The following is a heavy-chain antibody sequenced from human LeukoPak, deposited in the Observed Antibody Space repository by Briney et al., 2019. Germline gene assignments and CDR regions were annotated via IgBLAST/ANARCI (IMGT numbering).Heavy chain of an antibody. D-gene: IGHD1-26*01. J-gene: IGHJ4*02. CDR1: GGSISSYY. Sequence: SETLSLTCTVSGGSISSYYWSWIRQPPGKGLEWIGYIYYSGSTNYNPSLKSRVTISVDTSKNQFSLKLSSVTAADTAVHYCARGIVGPNPLDYWGQGTLVTVSS. CDR3: ARGIVGPNPLDY. CDR2: IYYSGST. V-gene: IGHV4-59*12.